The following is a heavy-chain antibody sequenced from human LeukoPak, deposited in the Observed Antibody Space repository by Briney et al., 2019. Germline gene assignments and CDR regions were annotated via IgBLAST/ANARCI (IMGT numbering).Heavy chain of an antibody. CDR2: TYYSGST. V-gene: IGHV4-31*03. Sequence: SETLSLTCTVSGGSISSGGYSWSWIRQHPGKGLEWIGYTYYSGSTYYNPSLKSRVTISVDTSKNQFSLKLSSVTAADTAVYYCARDPLEGFDPWGQGTLVTVSS. CDR3: ARDPLEGFDP. CDR1: GGSISSGGYS. J-gene: IGHJ5*02.